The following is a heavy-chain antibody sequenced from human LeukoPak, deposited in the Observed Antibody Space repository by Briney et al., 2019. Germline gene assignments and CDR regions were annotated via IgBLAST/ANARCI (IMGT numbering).Heavy chain of an antibody. CDR3: AKDAPAGYYYGMDV. V-gene: IGHV3-30*18. Sequence: GGSLRLSCAASGFTFSSYGMHWVRQAPGKGLEWVAVISYDGSNKYYADSVKGRFTISRDNSKNTLYLQMNGLRAEDTAVYYCAKDAPAGYYYGMDVWGQGTTVTVSS. CDR1: GFTFSSYG. J-gene: IGHJ6*02. CDR2: ISYDGSNK.